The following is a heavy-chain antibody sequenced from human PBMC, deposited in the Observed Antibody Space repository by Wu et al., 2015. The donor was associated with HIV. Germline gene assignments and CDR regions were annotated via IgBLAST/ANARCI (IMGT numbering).Heavy chain of an antibody. Sequence: TANYAQKFQGRVTITTDESTSTAYMELSSLRSEDTGVYYCAREGEQKAFDYWGQGTLVTVSS. J-gene: IGHJ4*02. CDR3: AREGEQKAFDY. CDR2: TA. V-gene: IGHV1-69*05. D-gene: IGHD3-16*01.